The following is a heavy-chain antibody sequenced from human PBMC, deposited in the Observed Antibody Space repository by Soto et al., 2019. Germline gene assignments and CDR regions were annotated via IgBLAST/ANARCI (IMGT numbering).Heavy chain of an antibody. CDR2: IYYSGST. Sequence: SETLSLTCTVSGGSISSSTYYWGWIRQPPGKGLEWIGSIYYSGSTYYNPSLKSRVTISVDTSKNQFSLKLTSVTAADTAVYYCATHGREDSSGLYSWFDPWGQGTLVTVSS. CDR3: ATHGREDSSGLYSWFDP. D-gene: IGHD3-22*01. V-gene: IGHV4-39*01. J-gene: IGHJ5*02. CDR1: GGSISSSTYY.